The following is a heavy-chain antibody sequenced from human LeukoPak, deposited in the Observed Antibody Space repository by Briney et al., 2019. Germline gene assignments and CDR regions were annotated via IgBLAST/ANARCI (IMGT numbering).Heavy chain of an antibody. J-gene: IGHJ6*03. V-gene: IGHV1-2*02. CDR2: INPNSGGT. CDR3: ARSTITDYYYYYYMDV. Sequence: ASVKVSCKASGYTFTSYGISWVRQAPGQGLEWMGWINPNSGGTNYAQKFQGRVTMTRDTSISTAYMELSRLRSDDTAVYYCARSTITDYYYYYYMDVWGKGTTVTVSS. CDR1: GYTFTSYG. D-gene: IGHD5-12*01.